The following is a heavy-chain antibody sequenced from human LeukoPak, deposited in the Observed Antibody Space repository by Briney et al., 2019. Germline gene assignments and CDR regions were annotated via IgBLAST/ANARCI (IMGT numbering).Heavy chain of an antibody. V-gene: IGHV3-9*01. D-gene: IGHD1-1*01. CDR2: ISWNSDSK. CDR3: ARSVELVRGYFDF. Sequence: PGRSLRLSCEASGFIFDDYSMHWVRQAPEKGLEWVSGISWNSDSKDYADSVKGRFTISRDNAKNSLFLQVNSLRTEDTALYYCARSVELVRGYFDFWGQGTLVTVSS. CDR1: GFIFDDYS. J-gene: IGHJ4*02.